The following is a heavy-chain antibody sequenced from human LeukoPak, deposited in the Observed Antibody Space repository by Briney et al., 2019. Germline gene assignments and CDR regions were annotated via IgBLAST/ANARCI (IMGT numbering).Heavy chain of an antibody. CDR3: AAIRGRNYYYGMDV. CDR2: ISSSGSTI. V-gene: IGHV3-11*01. CDR1: GFTLCDYH. J-gene: IGHJ6*02. Sequence: PGGSLRLSCAASGFTLCDYHMRALRGARGGGGVWGSYISSSGSTIYYADSVKGQFTISRDNAKTPLYLQMNSLRAEDTAVYYCAAIRGRNYYYGMDVWGQGTTVTVSS. D-gene: IGHD3-10*01.